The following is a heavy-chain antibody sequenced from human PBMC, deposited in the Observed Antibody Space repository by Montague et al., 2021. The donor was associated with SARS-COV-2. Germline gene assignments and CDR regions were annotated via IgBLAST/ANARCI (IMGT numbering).Heavy chain of an antibody. D-gene: IGHD4-17*01. V-gene: IGHV4-39*01. CDR3: ARGPKMYGELADY. Sequence: SETLSLTCTVSGGSVRSSNDCWGWIRQPPGQGLEWIANFYYSGNTYYNPSLESRVTISVDTSNNQFSLKLSSVTAADTAVYYCARGPKMYGELADYWGQGTLVTVSS. CDR1: GGSVRSSNDC. CDR2: FYYSGNT. J-gene: IGHJ4*02.